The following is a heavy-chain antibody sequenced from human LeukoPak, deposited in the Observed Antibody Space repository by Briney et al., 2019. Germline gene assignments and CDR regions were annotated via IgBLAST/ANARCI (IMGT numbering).Heavy chain of an antibody. V-gene: IGHV5-51*01. CDR1: GYSFTSYW. J-gene: IGHJ6*03. Sequence: GESLKISCKGFGYSFTSYWIGWVRQMPGKGLEWMGIIYPGDSDTRYSPSFQGQVTISADKSISTAYLQWSSLKASDTAMYYCARGDYDSSGGEDSYYYYYMDVWGNGTTVTVSS. CDR3: ARGDYDSSGGEDSYYYYYMDV. D-gene: IGHD3-22*01. CDR2: IYPGDSDT.